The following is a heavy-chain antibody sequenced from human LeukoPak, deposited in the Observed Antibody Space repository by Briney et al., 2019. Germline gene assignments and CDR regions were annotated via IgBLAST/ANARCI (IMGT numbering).Heavy chain of an antibody. Sequence: GGSLRLSCAASGFTFSSYGMHWVRQAPGKGLEWVAVIWYDGSNKYYPDSLKGRFTISRDNSKNTLYLQMNSLRAEDTAVYYCARDTGAAVANLEFESSGQGKPVSVSS. CDR2: IWYDGSNK. V-gene: IGHV3-33*01. D-gene: IGHD6-19*01. CDR3: ARDTGAAVANLEFES. CDR1: GFTFSSYG. J-gene: IGHJ4*02.